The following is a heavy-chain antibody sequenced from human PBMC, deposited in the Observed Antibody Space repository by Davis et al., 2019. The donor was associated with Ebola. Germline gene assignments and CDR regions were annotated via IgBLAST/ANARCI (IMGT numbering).Heavy chain of an antibody. CDR3: AKDPPYDQGYDY. CDR2: TYYRSKWFV. CDR1: SGSVNSNVYS. J-gene: IGHJ4*02. V-gene: IGHV6-1*01. Sequence: MPSETLSLTCTVASGSVNSNVYSWNWIRQSPSRGLEWLGRTYYRSKWFVDYAVSVKSRITINPDTSKNQFSLQLTSVTPEDTAVYYCAKDPPYDQGYDYWGQGTLVTVSS. D-gene: IGHD3-22*01.